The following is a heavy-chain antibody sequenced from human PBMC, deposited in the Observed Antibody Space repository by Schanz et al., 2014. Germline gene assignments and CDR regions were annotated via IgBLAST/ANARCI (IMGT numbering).Heavy chain of an antibody. D-gene: IGHD3-22*01. V-gene: IGHV3-66*01. CDR2: IYSGGST. J-gene: IGHJ4*02. CDR1: GFTVSSNY. CDR3: AKDAAYYDSVIFPDH. Sequence: EVQLVESGGGLVQPGGSLRLSCAASGFTVSSNYMHWVRQAPGKGLEWVSVIYSGGSTYYADSVKGRFSVSGDNSKNTLYLQMNSLRAEDTAIYFCAKDAAYYDSVIFPDHWGQGTLVTVSS.